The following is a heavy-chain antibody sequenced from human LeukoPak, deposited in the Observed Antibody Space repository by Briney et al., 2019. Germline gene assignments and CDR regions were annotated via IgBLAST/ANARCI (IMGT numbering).Heavy chain of an antibody. CDR1: GGSVSSSSYY. CDR3: ARHSGSYYQPLDY. D-gene: IGHD1-26*01. CDR2: IYYSGGT. V-gene: IGHV4-39*01. Sequence: SETLSLTCSVSGGSVSSSSYYWGWIRQPPRKGLEWIGSIYYSGGTYYNPSLKSRVIISVDTSKNQFSLKVSSVTAADTAVYYCARHSGSYYQPLDYWGQGTLVTVSS. J-gene: IGHJ4*02.